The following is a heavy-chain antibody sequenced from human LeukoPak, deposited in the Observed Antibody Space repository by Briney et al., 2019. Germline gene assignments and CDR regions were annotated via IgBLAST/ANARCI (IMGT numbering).Heavy chain of an antibody. V-gene: IGHV5-51*01. CDR2: NYPGDSDT. CDR3: ATGYGSGRGAFDI. CDR1: GYMFTSYW. Sequence: GASLKISCVGSGYMFTSYWIGWVRQMPGKSLEYMGINYPGDSDTRYSPSFQGQVTISANKSISTAYLQWSSLQASDTAMYYCATGYGSGRGAFDIWGQGTMVTVSS. D-gene: IGHD6-19*01. J-gene: IGHJ3*02.